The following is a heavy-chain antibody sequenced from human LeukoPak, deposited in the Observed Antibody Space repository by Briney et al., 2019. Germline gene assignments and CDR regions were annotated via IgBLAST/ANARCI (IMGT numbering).Heavy chain of an antibody. CDR3: ARRQAFRGRRRAFDP. CDR2: TIPMFGSA. Sequence: SVKVSCKTSEGTFSNYAVSWVRQAPGQAFEWLGGTIPMFGSAKYAQKFQGRLTITTDDSTTTVYMELISLRADDTAVYYCARRQAFRGRRRAFDPWGQGTLVTVSS. D-gene: IGHD3-16*01. J-gene: IGHJ5*02. V-gene: IGHV1-69*05. CDR1: EGTFSNYA.